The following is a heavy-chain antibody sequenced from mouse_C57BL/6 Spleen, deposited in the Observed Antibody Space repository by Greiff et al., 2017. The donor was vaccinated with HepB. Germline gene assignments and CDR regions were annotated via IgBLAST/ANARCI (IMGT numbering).Heavy chain of an antibody. CDR3: ARYTTVAYAMDY. D-gene: IGHD1-1*01. CDR1: GYTFTSYW. CDR2: IDPSDSYT. V-gene: IGHV1-50*01. Sequence: VQLQQSGAELVKPGASVKLSCKASGYTFTSYWMQWVKQRPGQGLEWIGEIDPSDSYTNYNQKFKGKATLTVDTSSSTAYMQLSSLTSADSAVYYCARYTTVAYAMDYWGQGTSVTVSS. J-gene: IGHJ4*01.